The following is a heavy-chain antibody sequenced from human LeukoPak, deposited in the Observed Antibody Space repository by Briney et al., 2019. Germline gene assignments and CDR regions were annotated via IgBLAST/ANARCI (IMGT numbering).Heavy chain of an antibody. CDR3: ARRYCSSTSCYYFDY. CDR1: GGSISSYY. CDR2: NYYSGST. J-gene: IGHJ4*02. V-gene: IGHV4-59*01. Sequence: PSETLSLTCTVSGGSISSYYWSWIRQPPGKGLEWIGYNYYSGSTNYNPSLKSRVTISVDTSKNQFSLKLSSVTAADTAVYYCARRYCSSTSCYYFDYWGQGTLVTVSS. D-gene: IGHD2-2*01.